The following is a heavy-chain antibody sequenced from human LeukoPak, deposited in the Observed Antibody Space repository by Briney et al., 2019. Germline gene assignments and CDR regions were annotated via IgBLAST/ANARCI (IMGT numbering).Heavy chain of an antibody. D-gene: IGHD3-10*01. CDR3: ARDRTFYGTGSYCDF. CDR1: GFTLSSYA. Sequence: GGSLRLSCTASGFTLSSYALHWVRQTPGTGLEWVSLISHTGSDKYYADSVKGRFIISRDNSNNTLYLQMNSLRGADTAVYYCARDRTFYGTGSYCDFWGQGTLVTVSS. CDR2: ISHTGSDK. J-gene: IGHJ4*02. V-gene: IGHV3-30-3*01.